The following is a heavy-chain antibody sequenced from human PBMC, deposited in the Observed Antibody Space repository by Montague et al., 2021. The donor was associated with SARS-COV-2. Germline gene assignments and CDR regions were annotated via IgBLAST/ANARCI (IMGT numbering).Heavy chain of an antibody. CDR2: ISYDGSNK. Sequence: SLRLSCAASRFTFSSYGMHWVRQAPGKGLEWVAVISYDGSNKNYADSVKGRFTISRDKSKNTLYLQMNSLRAEDTAVYYCARDQGYCSSTTCFRGWTYYYSGMDVWGQGTTVTVSS. V-gene: IGHV3-30*03. J-gene: IGHJ6*02. CDR3: ARDQGYCSSTTCFRGWTYYYSGMDV. CDR1: RFTFSSYG. D-gene: IGHD2-2*01.